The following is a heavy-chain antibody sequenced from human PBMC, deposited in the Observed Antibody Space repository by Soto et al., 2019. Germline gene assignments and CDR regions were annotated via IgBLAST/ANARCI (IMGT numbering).Heavy chain of an antibody. CDR1: GITFSSYA. CDR2: ISGSSNTI. Sequence: GGSLRLSCAASGITFSSYAMRWVRQAPGKGLEWVSAISGSSNTIYYADSVKGRFTISRVNSKNTLYLQMNSLRAEDTAVYYCTSARDYYFDNWGRGALVTVSS. CDR3: TSARDYYFDN. V-gene: IGHV3-23*01. J-gene: IGHJ4*02.